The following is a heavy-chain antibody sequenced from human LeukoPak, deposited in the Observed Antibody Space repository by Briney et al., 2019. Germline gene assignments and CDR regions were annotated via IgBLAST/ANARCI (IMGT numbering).Heavy chain of an antibody. CDR2: ISWNSGSI. J-gene: IGHJ4*02. CDR3: AEDGGDYYDSSDEFDY. CDR1: GFTFDDYA. V-gene: IGHV3-9*01. D-gene: IGHD3-22*01. Sequence: GGSLRLSCAASGFTFDDYAMHWVRQAPGKGLEWVSGISWNSGSIGYADSVKGRFTISRDNAKNSLYLQMNSLRAEDTALYYCAEDGGDYYDSSDEFDYWGQGTLVTVSS.